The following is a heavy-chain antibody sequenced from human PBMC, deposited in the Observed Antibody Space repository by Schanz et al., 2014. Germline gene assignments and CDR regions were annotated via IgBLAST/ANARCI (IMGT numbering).Heavy chain of an antibody. CDR2: INTGGDST. CDR3: ARWFLIRGVILDS. V-gene: IGHV3-23*01. CDR1: GFTFSTYA. J-gene: IGHJ4*02. D-gene: IGHD3-10*01. Sequence: EVKLLESGGTLVRPGGSLRLSCAASGFTFSTYAMAWVRQAPGKGLEWVSSINTGGDSTYYADSVKGRFTISRDNSRDTVYLQMNSLRADDTVMYYCARWFLIRGVILDSWGQGTLVTVSS.